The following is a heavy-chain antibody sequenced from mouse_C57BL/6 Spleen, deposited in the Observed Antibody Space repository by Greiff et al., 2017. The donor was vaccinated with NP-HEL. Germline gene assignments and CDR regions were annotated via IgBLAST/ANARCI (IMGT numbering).Heavy chain of an antibody. CDR3: ARSVTTGVAEGAMDY. CDR1: GYTFTSYG. D-gene: IGHD1-1*01. CDR2: IYPRSGNT. V-gene: IGHV1-81*01. J-gene: IGHJ4*01. Sequence: QVQLQQSGAELARPGASVKLSCKASGYTFTSYGISWVKQRTGQGLEWIGEIYPRSGNTYYNEKFKGKATLTADKSSSTAYMELRSLTSEDSAVYFCARSVTTGVAEGAMDYWGQGTSVTVSS.